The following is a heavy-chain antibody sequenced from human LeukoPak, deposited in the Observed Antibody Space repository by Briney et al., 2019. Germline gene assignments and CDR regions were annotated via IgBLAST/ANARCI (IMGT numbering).Heavy chain of an antibody. J-gene: IGHJ4*02. D-gene: IGHD6-19*01. CDR1: GFTFSSYA. CDR3: ANHHSSAWCAY. V-gene: IGHV3-23*01. CDR2: ISVSGGST. Sequence: GGSLRLSCAASGFTFSSYAMNWVRQAPGKGLEWVSAISVSGGSTYHADSVKGRFTISRDNSKNTLYLQMNSLRADDTAVYYCANHHSSAWCAYWGQGTLVTVSS.